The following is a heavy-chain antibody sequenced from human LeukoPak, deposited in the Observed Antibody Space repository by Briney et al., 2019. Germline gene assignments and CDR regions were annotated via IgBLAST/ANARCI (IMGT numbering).Heavy chain of an antibody. Sequence: GGSLRLSCAASGFTFSSYSMNWVRQAPGKGLEWVSSMSSSSSYIYYADSVKGRSTISRDNAKNSLCLQMNSLRDEDTAVYYCARKPSSGWYAGSVAGGDYWGQGTLVTVSS. V-gene: IGHV3-21*01. J-gene: IGHJ4*02. CDR2: MSSSSSYI. D-gene: IGHD6-19*01. CDR3: ARKPSSGWYAGSVAGGDY. CDR1: GFTFSSYS.